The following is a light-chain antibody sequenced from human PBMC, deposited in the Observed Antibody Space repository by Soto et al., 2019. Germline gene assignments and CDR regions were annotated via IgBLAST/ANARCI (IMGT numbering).Light chain of an antibody. CDR2: DVS. V-gene: IGKV3-15*01. J-gene: IGKJ1*01. CDR1: QGVTTN. Sequence: EILMTQSPATLSVSPGQRFTLSCRAGQGVTTNFAWYQQKCCQSPRLLIYDVSSRATGVPSRFSGTGSETDFTLTIRGLQSEDSAIYFCQQYNNWPSWTFGQGTMGDIK. CDR3: QQYNNWPSWT.